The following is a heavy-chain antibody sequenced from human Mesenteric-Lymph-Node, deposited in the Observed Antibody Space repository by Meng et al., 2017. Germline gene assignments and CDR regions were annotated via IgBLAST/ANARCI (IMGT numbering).Heavy chain of an antibody. Sequence: QVQLHESGPGLVTPSWTLSLTCTVSGDSISSTGWWNWVRQPPGKGLEWIGEVSQTGSTNYNPSLKSRVTISADKSKNQFSLKLRSVTAVDTAVYYCARWLSSNKLFDYWGQGTLVTVSS. D-gene: IGHD6-13*01. CDR3: ARWLSSNKLFDY. CDR2: VSQTGST. V-gene: IGHV4-4*02. J-gene: IGHJ4*02. CDR1: GDSISSTGW.